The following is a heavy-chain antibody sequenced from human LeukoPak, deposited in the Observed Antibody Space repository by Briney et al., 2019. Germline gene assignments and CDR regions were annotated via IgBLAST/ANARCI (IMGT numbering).Heavy chain of an antibody. Sequence: GGSLRLSCAASGFTLSIDSMNCGRQAPGKGLEWVSSISSSSSYIYYADSVKGRFTISRDNAKNSLYLQMNSLRAEETAVYYCARGAAGSYSGIDYWGQGTLVTVSS. CDR1: GFTLSIDS. CDR2: ISSSSSYI. V-gene: IGHV3-21*01. CDR3: ARGAAGSYSGIDY. D-gene: IGHD6-13*01. J-gene: IGHJ4*02.